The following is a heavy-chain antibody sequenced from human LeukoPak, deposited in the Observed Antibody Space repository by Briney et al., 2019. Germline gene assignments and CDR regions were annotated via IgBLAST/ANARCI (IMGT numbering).Heavy chain of an antibody. D-gene: IGHD3-10*01. CDR2: IYYSGST. J-gene: IGHJ4*02. V-gene: IGHV4-39*07. CDR3: ARDGYYYGSGSYSH. Sequence: WVRQGPGKGLEWIGSIYYSGSTYYNPSLKSRVTISVDTSKNQFSLKLSSVTAADTAVYYCARDGYYYGSGSYSHWGQGTLVTVSS.